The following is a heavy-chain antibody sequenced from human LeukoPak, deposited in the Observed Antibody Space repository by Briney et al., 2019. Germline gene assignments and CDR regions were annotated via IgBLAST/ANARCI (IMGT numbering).Heavy chain of an antibody. J-gene: IGHJ5*02. CDR3: AREGYSYVFAA. V-gene: IGHV3-48*01. CDR1: GFTFSTDN. Sequence: GGSLRLSCAASGFTFSTDNMNWVRQAPGKGLEWVSYISSGGSTIYYADSVKGRFTISRDNSKNTLYLQMNSLRAEDTAVYYCAREGYSYVFAAWGQGTLVTVSS. CDR2: ISSGGSTI. D-gene: IGHD5-18*01.